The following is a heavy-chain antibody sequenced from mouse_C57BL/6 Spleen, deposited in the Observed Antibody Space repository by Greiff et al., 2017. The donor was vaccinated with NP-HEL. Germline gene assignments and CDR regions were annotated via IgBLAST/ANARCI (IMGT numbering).Heavy chain of an antibody. D-gene: IGHD1-1*01. CDR3: ARCGITTVVEEGFDY. V-gene: IGHV1-55*01. CDR1: GYTFTSYW. CDR2: IYPGSGST. J-gene: IGHJ2*01. Sequence: VQLQQPGAELVKPGASVKMSCKASGYTFTSYWITWVKQRPGQGLEWIGDIYPGSGSTNYNEKFKSKATLTVDTSSSTAYMQLSSLTSEDSAVYSGARCGITTVVEEGFDYWGQGTTLTVSS.